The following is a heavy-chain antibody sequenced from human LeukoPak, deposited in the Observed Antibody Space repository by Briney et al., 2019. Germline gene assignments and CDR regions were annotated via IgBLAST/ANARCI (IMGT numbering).Heavy chain of an antibody. Sequence: GGSLRLSCAASGFTFDDYAMHWVRQAPGKGLEWVSGISWNSGSIGYADSVKGRFTISRDNAKNSLYLQMNSLRAEDTALYYCAKDTAAAPARWSDPWGQGTLVTVSS. J-gene: IGHJ5*02. D-gene: IGHD6-13*01. CDR2: ISWNSGSI. V-gene: IGHV3-9*01. CDR3: AKDTAAAPARWSDP. CDR1: GFTFDDYA.